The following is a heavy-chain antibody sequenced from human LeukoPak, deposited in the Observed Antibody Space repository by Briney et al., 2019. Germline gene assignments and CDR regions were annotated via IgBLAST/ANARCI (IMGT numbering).Heavy chain of an antibody. J-gene: IGHJ4*02. CDR2: IYSTGSA. CDR1: GGSISSYY. Sequence: PSETLSLTCTVSGGSISSYYWSWIRQPPGKGLEWIGYIYSTGSANHNPSLKSRVTISVDTSKNQFSLKLSSVTAADTAAYYCAGTVITFGGVIARPLELDYWGQGTMVTVSS. V-gene: IGHV4-59*08. CDR3: AGTVITFGGVIARPLELDY. D-gene: IGHD3-16*02.